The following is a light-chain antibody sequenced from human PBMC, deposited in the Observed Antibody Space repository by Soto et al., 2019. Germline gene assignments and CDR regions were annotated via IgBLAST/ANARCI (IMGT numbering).Light chain of an antibody. V-gene: IGLV2-23*01. Sequence: QSALTQPASVSASPGQSITISCTGTSSNVGTYDLFSWYQHHPDKAPKLIIYEGTKRPSGISSRFSGSKSGNTASLTISGLQAEDDADYYCCSFAVGAALVFGGGTKVTVL. CDR2: EGT. J-gene: IGLJ2*01. CDR1: SSNVGTYDL. CDR3: CSFAVGAALV.